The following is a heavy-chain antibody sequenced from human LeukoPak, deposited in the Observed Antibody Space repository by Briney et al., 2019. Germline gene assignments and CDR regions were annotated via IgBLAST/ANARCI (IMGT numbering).Heavy chain of an antibody. V-gene: IGHV3-23*01. CDR1: GFRFSDFT. CDR2: IGGRGGST. CDR3: GKEGGA. J-gene: IGHJ5*02. Sequence: GGSLRLSCAASGFRFSDFTMTWVRQAPGKGPEWVSAIGGRGGSTYCADSLGGRSTISRDNSKDMVYLQMNSLKVEDTATYYCGKEGGAWGQGTKVTVSS. D-gene: IGHD3-16*01.